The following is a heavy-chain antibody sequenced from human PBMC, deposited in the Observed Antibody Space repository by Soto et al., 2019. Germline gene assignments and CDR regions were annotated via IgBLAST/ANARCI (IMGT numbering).Heavy chain of an antibody. CDR3: ARVYGDYQEDWFDP. Sequence: SETLSLTCTVPGGSISSGDYYWSWIRQPPGKGLEWIGYIYYSGSTYYNPSLKSRVTISVDTSKNQFSLKLSSVTAADTAVYYCARVYGDYQEDWFDPWGQGTLVTVSS. J-gene: IGHJ5*02. CDR2: IYYSGST. V-gene: IGHV4-30-4*01. CDR1: GGSISSGDYY. D-gene: IGHD4-17*01.